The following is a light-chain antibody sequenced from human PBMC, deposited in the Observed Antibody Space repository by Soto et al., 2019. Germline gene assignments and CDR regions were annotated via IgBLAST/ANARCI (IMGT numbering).Light chain of an antibody. CDR1: QSVSTY. V-gene: IGKV3-11*01. J-gene: IGKJ1*01. CDR2: DAS. CDR3: QQRTNWPPTCT. Sequence: EIVLTQSPAILSLSPGERATLSCRASQSVSTYLAWYQQRPGQAPRLLVYDASNRATDIPARLSRSGSGTDFTLNISSLEHEDFAVYNCQQRTNWPPTCTLGTGTKVPVK.